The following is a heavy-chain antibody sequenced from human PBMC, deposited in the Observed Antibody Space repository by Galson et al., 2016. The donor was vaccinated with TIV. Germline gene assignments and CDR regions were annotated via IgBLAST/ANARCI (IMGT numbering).Heavy chain of an antibody. J-gene: IGHJ6*02. V-gene: IGHV3-66*02. CDR3: ARERRHCGDNCYLSYYFAMDV. CDR1: GFSVSDNY. D-gene: IGHD2-21*01. CDR2: VSSGHDT. Sequence: SLRLSCAASGFSVSDNYINWVRQAPGKGLEWVSIVSSGHDTNNADSVKGRFTMSRDNSKNTLYLHMSRLRVEDTAVYYCARERRHCGDNCYLSYYFAMDVWGQGTTVTVSS.